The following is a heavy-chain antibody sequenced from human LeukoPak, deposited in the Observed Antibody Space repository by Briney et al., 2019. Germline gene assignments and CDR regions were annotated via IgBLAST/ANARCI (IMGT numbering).Heavy chain of an antibody. Sequence: APVKVSCKASGGTFSSYGISWVRQAPGQGLEWMGGIIPIFGTANYAQKFQGRVTITADKSTSTAYMELSSLRSEDTAVYYCAKTPVGMVTLDYWGQGTLVTVSS. CDR2: IIPIFGTA. J-gene: IGHJ4*02. CDR1: GGTFSSYG. D-gene: IGHD5-24*01. V-gene: IGHV1-69*06. CDR3: AKTPVGMVTLDY.